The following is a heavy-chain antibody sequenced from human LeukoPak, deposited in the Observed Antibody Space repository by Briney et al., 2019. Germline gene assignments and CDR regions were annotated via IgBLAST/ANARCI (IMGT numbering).Heavy chain of an antibody. J-gene: IGHJ4*02. D-gene: IGHD5-24*01. Sequence: ASVKVSFKASGYTFTSYAIHWVRQAPGQGLEWMGWITPSGGTNYPQKFQGRVAITWDTSITTAYMDLSRLTSDDTAVYHCARDRYGDGFAHLDYWGQGALVTVSS. V-gene: IGHV1-2*02. CDR1: GYTFTSYA. CDR3: ARDRYGDGFAHLDY. CDR2: ITPSGGT.